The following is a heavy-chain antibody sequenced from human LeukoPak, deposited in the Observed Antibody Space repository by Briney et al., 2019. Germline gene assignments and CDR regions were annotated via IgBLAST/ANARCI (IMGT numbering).Heavy chain of an antibody. J-gene: IGHJ4*02. V-gene: IGHV3-9*01. CDR3: ARDLRELRY. Sequence: GGSLRLSCAASGFTFDDYAMHWVRQAPGKGLEWVSGISWNSGSIGYADSVKGRFTISRDNAKNSLYLQMNSLRAEDTAVYYCARDLRELRYWGQGTLVTVSS. CDR1: GFTFDDYA. D-gene: IGHD1-26*01. CDR2: ISWNSGSI.